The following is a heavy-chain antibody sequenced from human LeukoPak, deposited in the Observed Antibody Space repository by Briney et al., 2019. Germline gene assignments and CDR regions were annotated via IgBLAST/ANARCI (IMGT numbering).Heavy chain of an antibody. CDR1: GFIFSTYG. CDR2: IRHDGSIK. Sequence: AGSLRLSCAASGFIFSTYGMYWVRQAPGKGLEWVAFIRHDGSIKNYPDSVKGRCTLSRDNSKNTLYLQMNSLRAEDTAVYYCAKDSLADIDYWGQGTLVTVSS. CDR3: AKDSLADIDY. D-gene: IGHD3-16*01. J-gene: IGHJ4*02. V-gene: IGHV3-30*02.